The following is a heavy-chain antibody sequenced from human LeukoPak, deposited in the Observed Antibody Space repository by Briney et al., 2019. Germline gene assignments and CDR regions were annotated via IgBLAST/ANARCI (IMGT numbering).Heavy chain of an antibody. CDR3: ARDVPGSIGTTARFDP. CDR2: LSTYNGNT. D-gene: IGHD1-1*01. J-gene: IGHJ5*02. Sequence: ASVKVSCKSSGYTSSSYGISWMRQAPGQGLEWMGWLSTYNGNTDYAQKFQGRVTVTTDTSTTTAYMELRSLRSDDMAVYYCARDVPGSIGTTARFDPWGQGILVTVSS. V-gene: IGHV1-18*03. CDR1: GYTSSSYG.